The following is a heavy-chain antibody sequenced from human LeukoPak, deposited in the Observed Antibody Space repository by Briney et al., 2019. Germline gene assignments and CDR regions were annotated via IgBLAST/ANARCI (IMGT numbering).Heavy chain of an antibody. Sequence: GGSLRLSCAASGFTFSTYTMTWVRQAPGKGLEWVSFIGLSSRTMYYADSMKGRFTVSRDDATTLLFLQMNTLRADDTAVYYCSRSDPALGQRLNFFDSWGQGTLVVVSS. V-gene: IGHV3-48*01. CDR3: SRSDPALGQRLNFFDS. D-gene: IGHD2-2*01. CDR1: GFTFSTYT. J-gene: IGHJ4*02. CDR2: IGLSSRTM.